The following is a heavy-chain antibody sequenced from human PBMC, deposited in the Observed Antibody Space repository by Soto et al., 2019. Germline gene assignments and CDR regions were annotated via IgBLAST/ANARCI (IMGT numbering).Heavy chain of an antibody. CDR2: IYYSGST. CDR1: GGSISSYY. CDR3: ARDVFGYSYGGFDY. J-gene: IGHJ4*02. Sequence: PSETLSLTCTVSGGSISSYYWSWIRQPPGKGLEWIGYIYYSGSTNYNPSLKSRVTISVDTSKNQFSLKLSSVTAADTAVYYCARDVFGYSYGGFDYWGQGTLVTV. V-gene: IGHV4-59*01. D-gene: IGHD5-18*01.